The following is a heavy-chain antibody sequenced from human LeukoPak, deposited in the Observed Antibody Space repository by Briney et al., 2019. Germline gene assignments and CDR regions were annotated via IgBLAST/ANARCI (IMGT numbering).Heavy chain of an antibody. V-gene: IGHV3-33*08. Sequence: GRSLRLSCAASGFTFRSYVMHWVRPAPGKGLEWVSGIWYGGSNKHYADSVKGRFTISRDNSKNTLSLQMNSQRAEDTAVDYCARHRVYYKGPGSYGPDYWGEGTLLTVSS. CDR2: IWYGGSNK. D-gene: IGHD3-10*01. CDR3: ARHRVYYKGPGSYGPDY. CDR1: GFTFRSYV. J-gene: IGHJ4*02.